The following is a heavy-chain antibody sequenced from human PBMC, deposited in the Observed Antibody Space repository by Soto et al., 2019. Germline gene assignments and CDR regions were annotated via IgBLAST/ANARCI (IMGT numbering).Heavy chain of an antibody. V-gene: IGHV3-30*18. CDR3: AKDRALLRFLEWLLDDAFDI. CDR2: ISYDGSNK. D-gene: IGHD3-3*01. J-gene: IGHJ3*02. Sequence: QVQLVESGGGVVQPGRSLRLSCAASGFTFSSYGMQWVRQAPGKGLEWVAVISYDGSNKYYADSVKGRFTISRDNSKNTLYLQMNSLRAEDTAVYYCAKDRALLRFLEWLLDDAFDIWGQGTMVTVSS. CDR1: GFTFSSYG.